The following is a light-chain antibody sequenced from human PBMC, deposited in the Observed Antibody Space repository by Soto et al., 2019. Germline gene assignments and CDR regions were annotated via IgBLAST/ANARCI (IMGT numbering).Light chain of an antibody. CDR2: EVR. Sequence: QSALTQPPSASGSPGQSVTISCTGTSSDVGAYHFVTWYQQHPGKVPKIMIYEVRKRASGVPDRFSGSKSGNTASLTGSGLQAEDEAYYYCCSYAGSNPVVFGGGTKVTVL. J-gene: IGLJ2*01. CDR3: CSYAGSNPVV. CDR1: SSDVGAYHF. V-gene: IGLV2-8*01.